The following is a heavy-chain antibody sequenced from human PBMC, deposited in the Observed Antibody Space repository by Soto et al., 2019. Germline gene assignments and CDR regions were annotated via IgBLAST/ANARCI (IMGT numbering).Heavy chain of an antibody. D-gene: IGHD5-18*01. CDR2: IYYSGST. CDR1: GGSISSGDYY. Sequence: SETLSHTCTVSGGSISSGDYYWSWIRQPPGKGLEWIGYIYYSGSTYYNPSLKSRVTISVDTSKNQFSLKLSSVTAADTAVYYCARVRLVDTAMDLDYWGQGTLVTVSS. CDR3: ARVRLVDTAMDLDY. J-gene: IGHJ4*02. V-gene: IGHV4-30-4*01.